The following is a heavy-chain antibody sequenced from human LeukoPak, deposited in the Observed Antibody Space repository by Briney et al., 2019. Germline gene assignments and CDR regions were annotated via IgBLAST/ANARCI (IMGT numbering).Heavy chain of an antibody. CDR1: GGSINSDNYD. J-gene: IGHJ5*02. D-gene: IGHD3-10*01. CDR2: IYYSEGT. V-gene: IGHV4-39*07. CDR3: ATYYYYTSGSFDP. Sequence: PSETLSLTCTVSGGSINSDNYDWGWIRQPPGKGLGGIGSIYYSEGTYYNPSPKRRVTISVPTSKNQFSLTLRSVTAADTAIYYCATYYYYTSGSFDPWGHGTLVTVSS.